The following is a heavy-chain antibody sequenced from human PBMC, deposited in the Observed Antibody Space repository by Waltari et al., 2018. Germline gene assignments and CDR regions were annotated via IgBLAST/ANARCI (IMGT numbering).Heavy chain of an antibody. V-gene: IGHV1-3*01. Sequence: QVQLVQSGADVTKPGASVKVSCRASGYTFTNYSLHWVRQAPGQRLEWMGWIHAGNGNTKYSQKFQGRVTITRDTSASTVYMDLISLTSEDTAMYYCAAGTPLRFFVHWGQGTRVTVSS. CDR3: AAGTPLRFFVH. CDR2: IHAGNGNT. CDR1: GYTFTNYS. J-gene: IGHJ4*02.